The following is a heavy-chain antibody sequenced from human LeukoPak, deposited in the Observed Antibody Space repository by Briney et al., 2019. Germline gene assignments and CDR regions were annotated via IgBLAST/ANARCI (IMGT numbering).Heavy chain of an antibody. D-gene: IGHD3-10*01. V-gene: IGHV3-23*01. CDR2: ISGSGGST. CDR1: GFTFSSYA. J-gene: IGHJ5*02. Sequence: GGSLRLSCAASGFTFSSYAMSWVRQAPGKELEWVSAISGSGGSTYYADSVKGRFTISRDNSKNTLYLQMNSLRAEDTAVYYCAKAYYYGSGSYVFDPWGQGTLVTVSS. CDR3: AKAYYYGSGSYVFDP.